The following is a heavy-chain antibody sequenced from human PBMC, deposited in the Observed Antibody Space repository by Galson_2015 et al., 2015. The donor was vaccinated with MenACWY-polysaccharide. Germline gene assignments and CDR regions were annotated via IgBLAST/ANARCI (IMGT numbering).Heavy chain of an antibody. V-gene: IGHV1-8*01. CDR2: MSPNTAKT. CDR3: ARGRRDTAVAATAAVFLDY. Sequence: SVKVSCKASRYTFTSYDINWVRQATGQGLEWMGWMSPNTAKTGYPQKFQGRVTMTRNTSISTAYMELSSLTSEDTAVYYCARGRRDTAVAATAAVFLDYWGQGILVTVSS. J-gene: IGHJ4*02. CDR1: RYTFTSYD. D-gene: IGHD6-19*01.